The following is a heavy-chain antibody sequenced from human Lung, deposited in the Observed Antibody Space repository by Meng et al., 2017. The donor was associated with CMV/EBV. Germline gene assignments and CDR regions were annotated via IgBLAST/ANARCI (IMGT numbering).Heavy chain of an antibody. D-gene: IGHD3-10*01. CDR2: IHSSGST. V-gene: IGHV4-31*03. Sequence: QVQLQESGPGLVKPSQTLSLSCTVYGGSISSGGYYWSWIRQHPGKGLEWIGYIHSSGSTYYNPSLRSRLTISVDTSKNQFSLKLSSVTAADTAVYYCARASYGSGSPLGESWFDPWGQGTLVTVSS. CDR3: ARASYGSGSPLGESWFDP. CDR1: GGSISSGGYY. J-gene: IGHJ5*02.